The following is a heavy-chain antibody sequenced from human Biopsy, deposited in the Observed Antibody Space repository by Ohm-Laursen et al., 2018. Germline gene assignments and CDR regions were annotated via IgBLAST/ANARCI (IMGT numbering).Heavy chain of an antibody. Sequence: ASVKVSCKASGYSFSTYDVNWVRQARGQGLERMGWMIPSSGKTGYAQRFQGRVTLTMNTSISTAYMELSGLRSEDTAVYFCARGYSRRVSIFEASIYWFDTWGQGTLVTVSS. CDR2: MIPSSGKT. CDR3: ARGYSRRVSIFEASIYWFDT. CDR1: GYSFSTYD. V-gene: IGHV1-8*01. J-gene: IGHJ5*02. D-gene: IGHD6-6*01.